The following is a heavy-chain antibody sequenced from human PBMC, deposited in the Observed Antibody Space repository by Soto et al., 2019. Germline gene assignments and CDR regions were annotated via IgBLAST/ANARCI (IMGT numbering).Heavy chain of an antibody. V-gene: IGHV3-23*01. D-gene: IGHD3-3*01. CDR1: GVTFSSYA. CDR3: AKDDDFWSGYYDY. CDR2: ISGSGGST. Sequence: PGGSLRLSCAASGVTFSSYAMSWVRLAPGKGLEWVSGISGSGGSTYYADSVKGRFTISRDNSKNTLSLQMNSLRAEDTAVYYCAKDDDFWSGYYDYWGQGTLVTVSS. J-gene: IGHJ4*02.